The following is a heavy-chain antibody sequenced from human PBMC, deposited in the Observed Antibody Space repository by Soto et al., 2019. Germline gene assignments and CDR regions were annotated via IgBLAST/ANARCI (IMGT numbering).Heavy chain of an antibody. CDR3: AKDRDYPRDYFHY. Sequence: GGSLRLSCAASGFTLGRYGMSWVRQAPGKGLEWVSAVSPNGQGIYYADSVRGRFTISRDFSKNTVFLHMDSLRAEDTAVYYCAKDRDYPRDYFHYWGQGTLVTVSS. J-gene: IGHJ4*02. CDR1: GFTLGRYG. CDR2: VSPNGQGI. D-gene: IGHD3-10*01. V-gene: IGHV3-23*01.